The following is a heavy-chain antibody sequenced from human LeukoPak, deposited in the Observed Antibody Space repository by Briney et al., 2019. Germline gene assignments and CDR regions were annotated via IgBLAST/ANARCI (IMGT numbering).Heavy chain of an antibody. CDR3: AKDRGKYCSSTSCASVGIFDY. Sequence: GGSLRLSCAASGFTFSKFGMHWVRQAPGKGLEWVAVIWYGGSNKYYADSVKGRFTISRDNSKNTLYLQMNSLRAEDTAVYYCAKDRGKYCSSTSCASVGIFDYWGQGTLVTVSS. J-gene: IGHJ4*02. CDR1: GFTFSKFG. V-gene: IGHV3-30*02. D-gene: IGHD2-2*01. CDR2: IWYGGSNK.